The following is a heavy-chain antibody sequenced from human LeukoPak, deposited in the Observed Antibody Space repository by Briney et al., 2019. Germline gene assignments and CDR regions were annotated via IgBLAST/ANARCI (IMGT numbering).Heavy chain of an antibody. CDR1: GFTFSSYG. Sequence: GGSLRLSCAASGFTFSSYGMHWVRQAPGKGLEWVAVISYDGSNKYYADSVKGRFTISRDNSKNTLYLQMNSLRAEDTAIYYCAKVPRQHDNWFDPWGQGTLVTVSS. J-gene: IGHJ5*02. CDR3: AKVPRQHDNWFDP. V-gene: IGHV3-30*18. CDR2: ISYDGSNK. D-gene: IGHD3-9*01.